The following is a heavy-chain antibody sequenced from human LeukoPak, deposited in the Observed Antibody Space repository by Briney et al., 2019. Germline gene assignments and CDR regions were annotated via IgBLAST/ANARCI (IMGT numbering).Heavy chain of an antibody. CDR1: GFTVSSDY. Sequence: GRSLRLSCAASGFTVSSDYMSWVRQAPGKGLEWVSLMYSGGSTYYADSVKGRFTFSRDNSKNTLYLQMNTLRAEDTAVYYCARGVITFGGVNDAFDIWGQGTMVTVSS. CDR3: ARGVITFGGVNDAFDI. CDR2: MYSGGST. J-gene: IGHJ3*02. V-gene: IGHV3-53*01. D-gene: IGHD3-16*01.